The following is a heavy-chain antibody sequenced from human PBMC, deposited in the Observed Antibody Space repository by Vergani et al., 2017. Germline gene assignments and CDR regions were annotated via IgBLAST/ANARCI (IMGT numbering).Heavy chain of an antibody. CDR2: IKSKTDGGTT. D-gene: IGHD3-10*01. CDR3: TTEGSGIGAAYYYYGMDV. Sequence: EVQLVESGGGVVKPGGSLRLSCAASGFTFSNAWMSWVRQAPGKGLEWVGRIKSKTDGGTTDYAAPVKGRFTISIDDSKNTLYLQMISLKTEDTAVYYCTTEGSGIGAAYYYYGMDVWGQGTTVTVSS. V-gene: IGHV3-15*01. CDR1: GFTFSNAW. J-gene: IGHJ6*02.